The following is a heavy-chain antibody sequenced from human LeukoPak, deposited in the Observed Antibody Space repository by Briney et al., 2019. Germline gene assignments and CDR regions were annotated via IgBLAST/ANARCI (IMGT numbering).Heavy chain of an antibody. CDR2: INAYNGNT. CDR3: ARGGPAARLIPFGVVTAY. Sequence: ASVKVSCKASGYTFTSYGISWVRQAPGQGLEWMGWINAYNGNTNYAQKLQGRVTMTTDTSTSTAYMELRNLRSDDTAVYYCARGGPAARLIPFGVVTAYWGQGTLVTVSS. D-gene: IGHD3-16*01. V-gene: IGHV1-18*01. CDR1: GYTFTSYG. J-gene: IGHJ4*02.